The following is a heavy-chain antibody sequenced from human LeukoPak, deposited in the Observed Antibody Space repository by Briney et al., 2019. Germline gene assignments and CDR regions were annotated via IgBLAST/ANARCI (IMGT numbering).Heavy chain of an antibody. D-gene: IGHD6-19*01. J-gene: IGHJ4*02. V-gene: IGHV3-74*01. Sequence: GESLRLSCAASGFTFGSYWMHWVRQAPGKGLVWVSRINNDGGDTVYADSVKGRFTMSRDNAKNTLYLQMNSLRVEDTAVYYCARGNSGPDYWSQGTLLTVSS. CDR1: GFTFGSYW. CDR3: ARGNSGPDY. CDR2: INNDGGDT.